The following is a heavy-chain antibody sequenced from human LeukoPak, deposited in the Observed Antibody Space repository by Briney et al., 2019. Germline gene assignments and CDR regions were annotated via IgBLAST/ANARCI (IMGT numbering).Heavy chain of an antibody. V-gene: IGHV1-24*01. CDR2: FDPEDGET. Sequence: ASVKVSCKVSGYTLTELSMHLVRQAPGKGLEWMGGFDPEDGETIYAQKFQGRVTITTDESTSTAYMELSSLRSEDTAVYYCARVGSRITIFGVVIRANWFDPWGQGTLVTVSS. J-gene: IGHJ5*02. D-gene: IGHD3-3*01. CDR3: ARVGSRITIFGVVIRANWFDP. CDR1: GYTLTELS.